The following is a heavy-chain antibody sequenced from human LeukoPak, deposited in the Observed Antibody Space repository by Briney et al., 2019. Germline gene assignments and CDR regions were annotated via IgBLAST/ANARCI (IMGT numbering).Heavy chain of an antibody. D-gene: IGHD3-10*01. J-gene: IGHJ6*02. CDR3: AKVVRAGGSHYYGMDV. V-gene: IGHV3-23*01. CDR1: GFNLTNYA. CDR2: MSGSGAST. Sequence: PGGSLRLPCAASGFNLTNYAMSWVRQAPGKGLEWVSGMSGSGASTYYADSVKGRFTISRDTSKNTLYLQMDSLRVEDTAVHYCAKVVRAGGSHYYGMDVWGQGTTVTVSS.